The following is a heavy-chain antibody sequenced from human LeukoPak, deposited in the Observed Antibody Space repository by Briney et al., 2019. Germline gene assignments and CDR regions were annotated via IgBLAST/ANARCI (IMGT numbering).Heavy chain of an antibody. D-gene: IGHD3-10*01. CDR2: IIAEFGTA. Sequence: SVKVSCKASGGTFSSYAISWVRQAPGQGLEWMGGIIAEFGTANYAQQFQGRVTITTDESTNTVYMELSSLRSEDTAVYFCASGPMVNVFEYWGQGTLVTVSS. CDR1: GGTFSSYA. V-gene: IGHV1-69*05. CDR3: ASGPMVNVFEY. J-gene: IGHJ4*02.